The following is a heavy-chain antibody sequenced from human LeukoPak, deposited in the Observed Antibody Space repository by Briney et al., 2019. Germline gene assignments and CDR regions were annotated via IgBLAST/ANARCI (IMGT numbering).Heavy chain of an antibody. J-gene: IGHJ3*02. D-gene: IGHD3-22*01. Sequence: PGGSLRLSCAASGFTVSSNYMSWVRQAPGRGLEWVSVISGSGGSTYYADSVKGRFTISRDNSKSTLYLQMNSLRAEDTAVYYCARAQAPSPYYYDPPGAFDIWGQGTMVTVSS. CDR3: ARAQAPSPYYYDPPGAFDI. V-gene: IGHV3-53*01. CDR1: GFTVSSNY. CDR2: ISGSGGST.